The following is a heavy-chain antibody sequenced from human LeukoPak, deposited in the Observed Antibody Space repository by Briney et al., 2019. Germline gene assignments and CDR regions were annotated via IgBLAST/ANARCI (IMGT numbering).Heavy chain of an antibody. CDR3: ARDLGHPRDDP. Sequence: GGSLRLSCAISGFTFSACELTWVRPAPGKGLERVSYISRSGSTRYYADSVKGRFTISRDNAKNSLYLQMNSLRAEDTAVYYCARDLGHPRDDPWGQGTLVTVSS. CDR2: ISRSGSTR. V-gene: IGHV3-48*03. CDR1: GFTFSACE. J-gene: IGHJ5*02.